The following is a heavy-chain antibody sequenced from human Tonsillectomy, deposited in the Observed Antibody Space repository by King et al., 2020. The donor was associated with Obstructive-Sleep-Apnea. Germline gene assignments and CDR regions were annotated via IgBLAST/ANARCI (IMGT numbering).Heavy chain of an antibody. J-gene: IGHJ6*02. CDR1: GYTFTSYG. CDR2: ISTDYGDT. V-gene: IGHV1-18*04. Sequence: VQLVESGAEVEKPGASVKVSCKASGYTFTSYGISWVRQAPGQGLEWMGWISTDYGDTNYAQKFQGRVTMTTDTSTNTAYMEVRSLRSDDTAVYYCARGPHSRGWYQDYYYGMDVWGQGTTVTVSS. D-gene: IGHD6-19*01. CDR3: ARGPHSRGWYQDYYYGMDV.